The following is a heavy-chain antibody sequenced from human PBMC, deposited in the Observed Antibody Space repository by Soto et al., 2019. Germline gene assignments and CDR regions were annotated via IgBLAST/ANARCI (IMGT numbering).Heavy chain of an antibody. D-gene: IGHD6-13*01. J-gene: IGHJ5*02. CDR2: IYYSGST. CDR3: ARLGAYIAAAGTNWFDP. V-gene: IGHV4-39*01. Sequence: PSETLSLTCTVSGGSISSSSYYWGWIRQPPGKGLEWIGSIYYSGSTYYNPSLKSRVTISVDTSENQFSLKLSSVTAADTAVYYCARLGAYIAAAGTNWFDPWGQGTLVTVSS. CDR1: GGSISSSSYY.